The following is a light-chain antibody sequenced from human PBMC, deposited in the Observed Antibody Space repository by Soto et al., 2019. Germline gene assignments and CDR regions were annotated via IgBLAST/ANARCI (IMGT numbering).Light chain of an antibody. Sequence: DIQVTQSPSSLSASVGDRVTVTCRASQSINRDLNWYKQKPGKAPKLLINAASSLQSGVPSRFSGRGSGTDFTLTISSLQPEDFATYYCQQSYRTPYTFGQGTKLEIK. CDR3: QQSYRTPYT. CDR2: AAS. CDR1: QSINRD. J-gene: IGKJ2*01. V-gene: IGKV1-39*01.